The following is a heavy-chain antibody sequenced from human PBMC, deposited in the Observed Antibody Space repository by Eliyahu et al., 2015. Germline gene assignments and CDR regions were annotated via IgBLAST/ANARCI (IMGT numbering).Heavy chain of an antibody. V-gene: IGHV3-11*01. CDR1: GFPFXDXY. D-gene: IGHD5-12*01. Sequence: QVQLVESGGGLVKPGGSLRLSCAASGFPFXDXYMNWIRPAPGKGLDWVASITYTGNTIYYADSVEGRFIISRDNAKKSLYLEMNELRAEDTAVYYCARDRRFSGYDGTFDYWGQGTLVTVSS. CDR2: ITYTGNTI. CDR3: ARDRRFSGYDGTFDY. J-gene: IGHJ4*02.